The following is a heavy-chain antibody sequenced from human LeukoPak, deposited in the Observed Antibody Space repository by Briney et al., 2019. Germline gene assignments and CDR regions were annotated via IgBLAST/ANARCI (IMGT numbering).Heavy chain of an antibody. V-gene: IGHV4-59*08. D-gene: IGHD3-22*01. CDR3: ARHVRRITMIVVVIDY. Sequence: SETLSLTCTVSGGSISSYYWSWIRQPPGKGLEWIGYIYYGGSTNYNPSLKSRVTISVDTSKNQFSLKLSSVTAADTAVYYCARHVRRITMIVVVIDYWGQGTLVTVSS. J-gene: IGHJ4*02. CDR2: IYYGGST. CDR1: GGSISSYY.